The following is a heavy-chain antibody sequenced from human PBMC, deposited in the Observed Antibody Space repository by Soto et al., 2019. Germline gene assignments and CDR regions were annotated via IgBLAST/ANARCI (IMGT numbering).Heavy chain of an antibody. Sequence: EVQLLESGGGLVQPGGSLRLSCAASGFTFSSYAMSWVRQAPGKGLEWVSGSSGSGVSTYYAASVKGRFTISRDNSKRTLYLQMNSLRAEDTAVYYCAKDRDSIAPRSIDYWGHGTLVTVSS. CDR1: GFTFSSYA. D-gene: IGHD6-6*01. J-gene: IGHJ4*01. CDR3: AKDRDSIAPRSIDY. CDR2: SSGSGVST. V-gene: IGHV3-23*01.